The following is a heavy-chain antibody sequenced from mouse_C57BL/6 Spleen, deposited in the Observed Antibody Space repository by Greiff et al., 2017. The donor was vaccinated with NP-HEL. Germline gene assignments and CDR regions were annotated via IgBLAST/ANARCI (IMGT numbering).Heavy chain of an antibody. CDR3: AIYYDYDETWFAY. CDR1: GYAFSSSW. V-gene: IGHV1-82*01. Sequence: QVQLKESGPELVKPGASVKISCKASGYAFSSSWMNWVKQRPGKGLEWIGRIYPGDGDTNYNGKFKGKATLTADKSSSTAYMQLSSLTSEDSAVYFCAIYYDYDETWFAYWGQGTLVTVSA. D-gene: IGHD2-4*01. CDR2: IYPGDGDT. J-gene: IGHJ3*01.